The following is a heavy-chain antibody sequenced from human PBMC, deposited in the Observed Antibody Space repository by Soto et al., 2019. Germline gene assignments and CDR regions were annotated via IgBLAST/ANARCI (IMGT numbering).Heavy chain of an antibody. J-gene: IGHJ6*02. CDR3: ARRHRTSGSYYWGMDV. Sequence: PSETLSLTCAVYGVSFSGYYWSWIRQPPGKGLEWIGEINHSGSTNYNPSLKSRVTISVDTSKNQFSLKLSSVTAADTAVYYCARRHRTSGSYYWGMDVWGQGTTVTVSS. D-gene: IGHD1-26*01. CDR2: INHSGST. V-gene: IGHV4-34*01. CDR1: GVSFSGYY.